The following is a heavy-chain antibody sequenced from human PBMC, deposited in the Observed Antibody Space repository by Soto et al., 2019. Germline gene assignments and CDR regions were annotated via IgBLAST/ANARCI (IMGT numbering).Heavy chain of an antibody. CDR1: GFTFSSYG. CDR3: AKDLDDSSGYYPDAFDI. V-gene: IGHV3-33*06. CDR2: IWYDGFNK. Sequence: GGSLRLSCAASGFTFSSYGMHWVRQAPGKGLEWVAVIWYDGFNKYYADSVKGRFTISRDNSKNTLYLQMNSLRAEDTAVYYCAKDLDDSSGYYPDAFDIWGQGTMLTVSS. J-gene: IGHJ3*02. D-gene: IGHD3-22*01.